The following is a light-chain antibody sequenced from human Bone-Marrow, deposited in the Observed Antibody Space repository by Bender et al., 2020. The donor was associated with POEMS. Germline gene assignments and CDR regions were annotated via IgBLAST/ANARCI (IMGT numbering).Light chain of an antibody. V-gene: IGLV3-21*02. Sequence: SYVLTQPPSVSVAPGQTARNTCGGNNIGSKTVHWYQQKPGQAPVLVVYDDRDRPSGFPERFSGSNSQSTATLTIRRVEAGDEADYYCQVWDSRADHYVFGTGSKVTVL. CDR1: NIGSKT. CDR3: QVWDSRADHYV. CDR2: DDR. J-gene: IGLJ1*01.